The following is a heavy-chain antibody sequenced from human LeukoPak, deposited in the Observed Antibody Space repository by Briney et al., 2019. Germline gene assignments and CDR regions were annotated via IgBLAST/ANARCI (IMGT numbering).Heavy chain of an antibody. CDR1: VGSIGTYY. CDR3: ARHIGGGIEDMDV. CDR2: IYVTGT. D-gene: IGHD3-16*02. Sequence: SETLSLTCTVSVGSIGTYYWSWVRQSPGTGLGWIGYIYVTGTRYNPYLQSRVTISVDRSRNQFFLKMTSVTAADTAVYYCARHIGGGIEDMDVWGRGTKVTVSS. J-gene: IGHJ6*03. V-gene: IGHV4-59*08.